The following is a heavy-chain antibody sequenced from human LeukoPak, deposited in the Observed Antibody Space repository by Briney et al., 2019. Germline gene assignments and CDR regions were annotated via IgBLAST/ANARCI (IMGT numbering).Heavy chain of an antibody. CDR2: ISYDGSNK. J-gene: IGHJ1*01. D-gene: IGHD2-2*01. CDR1: GFTFSSYA. Sequence: GGSLRLSCAASGFTFSSYAMHWVRQAPGKGLEWVAVISYDGSNKYYADSVKGRFTISRDNSKNTLYLQMNSLRAEDTAVYYCARDDRTSHCPHWGQGTLVTVSS. V-gene: IGHV3-30*04. CDR3: ARDDRTSHCPH.